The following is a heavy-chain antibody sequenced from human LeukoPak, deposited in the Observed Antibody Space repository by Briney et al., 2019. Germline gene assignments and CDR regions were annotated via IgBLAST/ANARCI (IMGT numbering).Heavy chain of an antibody. CDR2: ISGSGGST. CDR1: GFTFSSYA. D-gene: IGHD2-2*01. J-gene: IGHJ4*02. CDR3: AKGVVPAALLSADY. V-gene: IGHV3-23*01. Sequence: GGTLRLSCAAPGFTFSSYAMIWVRQAPGKGLQWVSTISGSGGSTYYADSVKGRFTTSRDNSKNTLYLQMNSLRAEDTAVYYCAKGVVPAALLSADYWGQGTLVTVSS.